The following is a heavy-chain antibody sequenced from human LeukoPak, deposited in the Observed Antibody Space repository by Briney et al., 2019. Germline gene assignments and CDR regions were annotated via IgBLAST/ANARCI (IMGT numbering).Heavy chain of an antibody. Sequence: GGSLRLSCAASGSTFSSYGMHWVRQAPGKGLEWVAFIRYDGSNKYYADSVKGRFTISRDNSKNTLYLQMNSLRAEDAAVYYCAKGIAVAGDYWGQGTLVTVSS. CDR3: AKGIAVAGDY. D-gene: IGHD6-19*01. CDR1: GSTFSSYG. J-gene: IGHJ4*02. CDR2: IRYDGSNK. V-gene: IGHV3-30*02.